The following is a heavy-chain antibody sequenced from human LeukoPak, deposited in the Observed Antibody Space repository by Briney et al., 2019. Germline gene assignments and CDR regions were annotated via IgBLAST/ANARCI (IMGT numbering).Heavy chain of an antibody. J-gene: IGHJ4*02. CDR3: AKDSSYSGSSSFDY. CDR1: GFTFSSYG. Sequence: GGSLRLSCAASGFTFSSYGMHWVRQAPGKGLEWVAFIRYDGSKKYYADSVKGRFTISRDNSKNTLYLQMNSLRAEDTAVYYCAKDSSYSGSSSFDYWGQGTLVTVSA. V-gene: IGHV3-30*02. D-gene: IGHD6-6*01. CDR2: IRYDGSKK.